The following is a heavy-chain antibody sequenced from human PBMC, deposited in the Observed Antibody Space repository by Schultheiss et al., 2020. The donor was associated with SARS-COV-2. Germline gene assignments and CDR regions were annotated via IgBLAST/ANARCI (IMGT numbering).Heavy chain of an antibody. CDR3: AKDPVHSGSYPFDI. Sequence: GGSLRLSCAASGFTFSDYYMSWIRQAPGKGLEWVSAISGSGGSTYYADSVKGRFTISRDNSKNTLYLQMNSLRAEDTAVYYCAKDPVHSGSYPFDIWGQGTMVTVSS. J-gene: IGHJ3*02. D-gene: IGHD1-26*01. CDR2: ISGSGGST. CDR1: GFTFSDYY. V-gene: IGHV3-23*01.